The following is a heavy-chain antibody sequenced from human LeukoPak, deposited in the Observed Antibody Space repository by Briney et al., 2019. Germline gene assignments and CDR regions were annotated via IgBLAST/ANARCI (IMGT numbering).Heavy chain of an antibody. CDR1: GGTFSSYA. CDR2: IIPIFGTA. CDR3: ARGGLQTRITIFGVVTTNLYFDY. J-gene: IGHJ4*02. D-gene: IGHD3-3*01. V-gene: IGHV1-69*13. Sequence: SVKVSCKASGGTFSSYAISWVRQAPGQGLEWMGGIIPIFGTANYAQKFQGRVTITADESTSTAYMELSSLRSEDTAVYYCARGGLQTRITIFGVVTTNLYFDYWGQGTLVTVSS.